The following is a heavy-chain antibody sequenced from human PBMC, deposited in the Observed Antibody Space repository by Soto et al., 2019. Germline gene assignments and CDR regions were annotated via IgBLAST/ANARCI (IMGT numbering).Heavy chain of an antibody. Sequence: QVQLVESGGGVVQPGRSLRLSCAASGFTFRSYGMHWVRQAPGKGLEWVAVISYDGSKKYYADSVRGRFTISRDNSKNTLHLQMNSLRPEDTALYYCADEVGLDYWGQGTLVTVSS. CDR3: ADEVGLDY. D-gene: IGHD2-15*01. CDR2: ISYDGSKK. V-gene: IGHV3-30*18. J-gene: IGHJ4*02. CDR1: GFTFRSYG.